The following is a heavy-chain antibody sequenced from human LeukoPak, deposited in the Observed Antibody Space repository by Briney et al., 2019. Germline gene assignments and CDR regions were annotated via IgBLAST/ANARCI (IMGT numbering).Heavy chain of an antibody. V-gene: IGHV1-69*06. D-gene: IGHD3-9*01. Sequence: ASVKVSCKASGGTFSSYAISWVRQAPGQGLEWMGGIIPIFGTANYAQKFQGRVTITADKSTSTAYMELSSLRSEDTAVYYCARLPSLTGPFDYWGQGTLATVSS. CDR3: ARLPSLTGPFDY. J-gene: IGHJ4*02. CDR1: GGTFSSYA. CDR2: IIPIFGTA.